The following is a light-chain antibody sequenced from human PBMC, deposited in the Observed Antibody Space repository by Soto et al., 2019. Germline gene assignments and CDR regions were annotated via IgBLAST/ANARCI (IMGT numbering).Light chain of an antibody. Sequence: DIVLTQSPSTLSWSLGERAALSCRASQTLSSSWLAWYQQRPGQAPRLLIYDASTRATGIPDRFSGSGSGTDSTLTISSLEPEDFAAYFCQQCSGEPHAFGEGTKVDI. V-gene: IGKV3D-20*02. CDR2: DAS. CDR3: QQCSGEPHA. CDR1: QTLSSSW. J-gene: IGKJ1*01.